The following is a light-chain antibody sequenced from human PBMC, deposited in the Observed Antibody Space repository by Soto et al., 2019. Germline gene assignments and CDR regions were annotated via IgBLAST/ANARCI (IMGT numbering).Light chain of an antibody. V-gene: IGKV3-15*01. CDR3: QKYNNWPPWT. CDR2: GAS. J-gene: IGKJ1*01. Sequence: EIMLTQSPATLSVSLGERATLSCRASQSVSRNLAWYQQKPDQAPRLLIYGASNRATGIPDRFSGSGSGAEFTLTISRLQSEDFAVYYCQKYNNWPPWTFGPGTKVDIK. CDR1: QSVSRN.